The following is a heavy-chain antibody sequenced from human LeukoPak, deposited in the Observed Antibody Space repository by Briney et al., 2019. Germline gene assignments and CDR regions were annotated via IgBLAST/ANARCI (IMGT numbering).Heavy chain of an antibody. CDR2: IYYSGST. CDR3: ARAGYSGSDFSV. J-gene: IGHJ6*04. Sequence: LSETLSLTCTVSGGSISSYYWSWIRQPPGKGLEWIGYIYYSGSTNYNPSLKSRVTISVDTSKNQFSLKLSSVTATDTAVYYCARAGYSGSDFSVWGKGSTVTVSS. CDR1: GGSISSYY. V-gene: IGHV4-59*01. D-gene: IGHD5-12*01.